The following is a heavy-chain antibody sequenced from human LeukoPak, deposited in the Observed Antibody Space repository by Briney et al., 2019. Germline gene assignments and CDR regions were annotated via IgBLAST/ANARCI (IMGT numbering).Heavy chain of an antibody. V-gene: IGHV4-59*08. D-gene: IGHD3-10*01. CDR1: DGSLSNFY. J-gene: IGHJ4*02. CDR2: IYYSGTT. CDR3: ARLTPWYGSGTYSYFDS. Sequence: SETLSLTCTVSDGSLSNFYWGWIRQPPGKGLEYIGYIYYSGTTNYTPSLKSRVTISVDTSKDQFSLKLSSVTAADTAIYYCARLTPWYGSGTYSYFDSWGQGTLVTASS.